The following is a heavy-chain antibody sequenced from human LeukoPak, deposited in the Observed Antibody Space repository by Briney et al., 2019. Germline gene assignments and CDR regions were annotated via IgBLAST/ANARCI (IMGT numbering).Heavy chain of an antibody. CDR3: ARGGDYYDSSGYYYDY. CDR1: GGSISSYY. V-gene: IGHV4-59*01. J-gene: IGHJ4*02. CDR2: IYYSGST. Sequence: SETLSLTCTVSGGSISSYYWSWFRQPPGKGLEWIGYIYYSGSTNYNPSLKSRVTISVDTSKNQFSLKLSSVTAADTAVYYCARGGDYYDSSGYYYDYWGQGTLVTVSS. D-gene: IGHD3-22*01.